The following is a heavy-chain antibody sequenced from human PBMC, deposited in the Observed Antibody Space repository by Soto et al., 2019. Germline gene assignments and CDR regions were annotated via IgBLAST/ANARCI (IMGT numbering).Heavy chain of an antibody. CDR1: GGSISSSSYY. J-gene: IGHJ6*02. D-gene: IGHD6-6*01. Sequence: SETLSLTCTVSGGSISSSSYYWGWIRQPPGKGLEWIGSIYYSGSTYYNPSLKSRVTISVDTSKNQFSLKLSSVTAADTAVYYCASRVRQLVFYYGMDVWGQGTTVIVSS. CDR3: ASRVRQLVFYYGMDV. CDR2: IYYSGST. V-gene: IGHV4-39*01.